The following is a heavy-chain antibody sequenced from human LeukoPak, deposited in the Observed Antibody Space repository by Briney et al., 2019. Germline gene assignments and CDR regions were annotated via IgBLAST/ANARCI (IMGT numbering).Heavy chain of an antibody. CDR3: ARAPGFDIARADY. CDR2: IKQDGSEK. J-gene: IGHJ4*02. D-gene: IGHD3-9*01. Sequence: GGSLRLSCAASGFTFSSYWMSWVRQAPGKGLEWVANIKQDGSEKYYVDSVKGRFTISRDNAKNSLYLQMNSLRAEDTAVYYCARAPGFDIARADYWGQGTLVTVSS. V-gene: IGHV3-7*01. CDR1: GFTFSSYW.